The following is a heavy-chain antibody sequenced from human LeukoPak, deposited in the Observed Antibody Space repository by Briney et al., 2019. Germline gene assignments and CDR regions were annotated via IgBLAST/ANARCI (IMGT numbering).Heavy chain of an antibody. J-gene: IGHJ4*02. V-gene: IGHV4-30-4*01. Sequence: SETLSLTCNVSGDSMTSGDYYWSWIREPPGKGLEWVGYIHHSGSTFYNPSLNSRLSMSVDTSRKYFSLRLSSVTAADTAVYYCVRGQGTYFDYWGRGTLVTVSS. CDR2: IHHSGST. CDR3: VRGQGTYFDY. D-gene: IGHD3-10*01. CDR1: GDSMTSGDYY.